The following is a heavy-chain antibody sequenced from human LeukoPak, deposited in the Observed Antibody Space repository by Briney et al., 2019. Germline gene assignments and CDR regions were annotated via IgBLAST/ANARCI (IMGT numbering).Heavy chain of an antibody. V-gene: IGHV3-66*01. J-gene: IGHJ3*02. CDR1: GFSVSSYY. D-gene: IGHD2-2*01. CDR2: IHSGGTT. Sequence: GGSLRLSCAASGFSVSSYYMSWVRQAPGKGLEWVSVIHSGGTTYYVDSVKGRFIISRDNSKNTLFLQMNSLRVEDTAVYYCARYEYQLLGAFDTWGQGTMVTVSS. CDR3: ARYEYQLLGAFDT.